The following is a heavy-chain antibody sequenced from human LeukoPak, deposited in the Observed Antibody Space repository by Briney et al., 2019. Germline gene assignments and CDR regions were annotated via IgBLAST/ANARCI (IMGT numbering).Heavy chain of an antibody. D-gene: IGHD2-15*01. CDR1: GFTFSSYA. V-gene: IGHV3-23*01. CDR2: ISGSGGST. Sequence: PGGSLRLSCAASGFTFSSYAMSWGRQAPGKGLEWVSAISGSGGSTYYADSVKGRFTISRDNSKNTLYLQMNSLRAEDTAVYYCAKGRYCSGGSCYSEYFDYWGQGTLVTVSS. CDR3: AKGRYCSGGSCYSEYFDY. J-gene: IGHJ4*02.